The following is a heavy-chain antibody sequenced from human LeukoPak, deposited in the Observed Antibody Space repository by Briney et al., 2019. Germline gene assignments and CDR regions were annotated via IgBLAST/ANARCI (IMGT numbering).Heavy chain of an antibody. CDR2: ISSSSTYI. J-gene: IGHJ4*02. D-gene: IGHD3-10*01. V-gene: IGHV3-21*01. Sequence: GGSLRLSCAVSGFTFSTYSMNWVRQAPGKGLEWVSSISSSSTYIYYAASVKGRFTISRDDAKNSLYLQMNSLRAEDTAVYYCARAWGSGSYYRGSEYWGQGTLVTVSS. CDR1: GFTFSTYS. CDR3: ARAWGSGSYYRGSEY.